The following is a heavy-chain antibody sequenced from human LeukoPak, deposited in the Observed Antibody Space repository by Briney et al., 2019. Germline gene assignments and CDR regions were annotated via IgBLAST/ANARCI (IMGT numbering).Heavy chain of an antibody. V-gene: IGHV4-30-4*01. CDR2: IYYSGST. CDR3: ARQEYYYDSSGYSARPGAFDI. D-gene: IGHD3-22*01. Sequence: SETLSLTCTVSGGSISSGGYYWSWIRQPPGKGLEWIGYIYYSGSTYYNPSLKSRVTISVDTSKNQFSLKLSSVTAADTAVYYCARQEYYYDSSGYSARPGAFDIWGQGTMVTVSS. J-gene: IGHJ3*02. CDR1: GGSISSGGYY.